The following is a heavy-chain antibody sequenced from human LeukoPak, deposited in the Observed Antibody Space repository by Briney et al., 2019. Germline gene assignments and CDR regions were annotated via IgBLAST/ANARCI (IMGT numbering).Heavy chain of an antibody. V-gene: IGHV4-59*01. J-gene: IGHJ4*02. Sequence: SETLSLTCTVSGGSISGYYWSWIRQPPGKGLEWIAYMYNSGSTNYNPSLKSRVTISIGTSKNQFSLKLSSLTAADTAIYYCARGIESYGDYGYWGQGILVTVSS. CDR1: GGSISGYY. D-gene: IGHD4-17*01. CDR2: MYNSGST. CDR3: ARGIESYGDYGY.